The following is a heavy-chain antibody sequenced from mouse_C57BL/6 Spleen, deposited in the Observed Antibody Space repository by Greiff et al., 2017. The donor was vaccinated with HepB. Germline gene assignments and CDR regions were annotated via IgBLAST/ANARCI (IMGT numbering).Heavy chain of an antibody. V-gene: IGHV1-4*01. D-gene: IGHD2-4*01. CDR1: GYTFTSYT. J-gene: IGHJ2*01. CDR3: ARGDYDAFDY. Sequence: VHLVESGAELARPGASVKMSCKASGYTFTSYTMHWVKQRPGQGLEWIGYINPSSGYTKYNQKFKDKATLTAYKSSSTAYMQLSSLTSEDSAVYYCARGDYDAFDYWGQGTTLTVSS. CDR2: INPSSGYT.